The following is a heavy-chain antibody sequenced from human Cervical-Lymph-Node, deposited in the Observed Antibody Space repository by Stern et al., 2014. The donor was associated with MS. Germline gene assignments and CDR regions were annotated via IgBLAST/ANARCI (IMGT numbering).Heavy chain of an antibody. CDR2: IYPGDSDT. D-gene: IGHD4-17*01. CDR3: ARQESHDSGDYALGY. CDR1: GYIFTNYW. J-gene: IGHJ4*02. Sequence: EVQLVESGAEVKKPGESLIISCKGSGYIFTNYWIGWVRQMPGKGLEWMGIIYPGDSDTRYSPSFQGQVTISADKSLSTAYLQWSSLKASDTATYYCARQESHDSGDYALGYWGQGTLVIVSS. V-gene: IGHV5-51*01.